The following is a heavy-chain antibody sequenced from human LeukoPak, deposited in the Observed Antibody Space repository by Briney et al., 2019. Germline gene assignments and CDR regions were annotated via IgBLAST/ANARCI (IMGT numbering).Heavy chain of an antibody. V-gene: IGHV1-46*01. J-gene: IGHJ4*02. CDR3: ARGYYDSSGYDPGLGY. CDR2: INPSGGST. Sequence: GASMKVSCKASGYTFTSFYMQWVRQAPGQGLEWMGIINPSGGSTNYAQKFQGRVSMTRDTSTSTVYMELSSLRSEDTAMYWCARGYYDSSGYDPGLGYWGQGTLVTVSS. CDR1: GYTFTSFY. D-gene: IGHD3-22*01.